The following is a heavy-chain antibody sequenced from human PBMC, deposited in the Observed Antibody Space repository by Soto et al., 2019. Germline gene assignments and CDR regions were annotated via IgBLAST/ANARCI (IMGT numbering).Heavy chain of an antibody. CDR2: IIPILGIA. J-gene: IGHJ4*02. V-gene: IGHV1-69*02. Sequence: QVQLVQSGAEVKKPGSSVKVSCKASGGTFSSYTISWVRQAPGQGLEWMGRIIPILGIANYAQKFQGRVTITADKSTSTAYRELSSLRSEDTAVYYCATVGIAAAAFDYWGQGTLVTVSS. D-gene: IGHD6-13*01. CDR1: GGTFSSYT. CDR3: ATVGIAAAAFDY.